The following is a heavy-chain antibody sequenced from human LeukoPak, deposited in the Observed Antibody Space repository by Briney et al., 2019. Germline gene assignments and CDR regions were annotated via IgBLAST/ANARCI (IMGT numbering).Heavy chain of an antibody. CDR1: GPSLVRHW. CDR2: VYPSDSDA. D-gene: IGHD3-9*01. CDR3: ARRMAYNYELSTGGAFDL. V-gene: IGHV5-51*01. Sequence: AGESLLISCKASGPSLVRHWIAWVRPPPGKGLEWMGIVYPSDSDARYSPSFQGHVTISADRFTSTVFLQWNSLNNSDTAMYYCARRMAYNYELSTGGAFDLWGQGTMVTVSS. J-gene: IGHJ3*01.